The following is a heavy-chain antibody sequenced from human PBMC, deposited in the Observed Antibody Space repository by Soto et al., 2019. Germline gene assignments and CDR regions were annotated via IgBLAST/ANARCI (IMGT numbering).Heavy chain of an antibody. V-gene: IGHV3-33*01. CDR1: GFTFSSYG. CDR2: IWYDGSNK. Sequence: QVQLVESGGGVVQPGRSLRLSCAASGFTFSSYGMHWVRHAPGKGLEWVAVIWYDGSNKYYGDSVKGRFTISGDNSKNTLCRQMNNLRAEDTAVYYGARARGSWYNGFDYWGQGTLVTVSS. J-gene: IGHJ4*02. D-gene: IGHD2-15*01. CDR3: ARARGSWYNGFDY.